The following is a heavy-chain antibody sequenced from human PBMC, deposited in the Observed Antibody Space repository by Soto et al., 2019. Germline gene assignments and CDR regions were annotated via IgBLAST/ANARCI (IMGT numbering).Heavy chain of an antibody. CDR1: GGTFSSYA. CDR2: LIPSFGTA. Sequence: QVQLVQSGAEVKKPGSSVKVSCKASGGTFSSYAISWVRQAPGQGLEWMGGLIPSFGTANYAQKLQGRVTITTDESPSAAYMELSSLRTEDTAVYYCEIRYWSDGSCYPNLYCYDYWGQGTLVTFS. J-gene: IGHJ4*02. CDR3: EIRYWSDGSCYPNLYCYDY. V-gene: IGHV1-69*01. D-gene: IGHD2-15*01.